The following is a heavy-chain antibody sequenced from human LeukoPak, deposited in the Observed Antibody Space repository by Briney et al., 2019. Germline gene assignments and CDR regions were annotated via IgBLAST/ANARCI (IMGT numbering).Heavy chain of an antibody. CDR2: IYYTGST. Sequence: SETLSLTCTVSGGSISSYHWSWIRQPPGKGLEWVGHIYYTGSTNYNPSLKGRVTISLDTSKNPFSLKLSPVTAADTAVYYCTRSLGVVIHGGMDVWGRGTTVTVSS. V-gene: IGHV4-59*01. CDR1: GGSISSYH. CDR3: TRSLGVVIHGGMDV. D-gene: IGHD3-3*01. J-gene: IGHJ6*02.